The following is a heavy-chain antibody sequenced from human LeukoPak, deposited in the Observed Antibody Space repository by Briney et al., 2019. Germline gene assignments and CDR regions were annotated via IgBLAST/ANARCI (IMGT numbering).Heavy chain of an antibody. Sequence: SETLSLTCAVYGGSFSGYYWSWIRQPPGKGLEWMGEINHSGSTNYNPPLKSRVTISVDTSKNQFSLKLSSVTAAATAVYYCARGLGYCSGGSCPDYWGQGTLVTVSS. D-gene: IGHD2-15*01. CDR2: INHSGST. CDR3: ARGLGYCSGGSCPDY. J-gene: IGHJ4*02. V-gene: IGHV4-34*01. CDR1: GGSFSGYY.